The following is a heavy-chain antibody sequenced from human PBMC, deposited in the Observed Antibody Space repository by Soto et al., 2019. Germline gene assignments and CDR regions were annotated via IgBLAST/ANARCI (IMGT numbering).Heavy chain of an antibody. V-gene: IGHV4-34*01. CDR3: ARGRPLPPSYYYRDA. Sequence: SETLSLTCAVYGGSFSGYYWSWIRQPPGKGLEWIGEINHSGSTNYNPSLKSRVTISVDTSKNQFSLKLSSVTAADTAVYYGARGRPLPPSYYYRDAGGKGPRVTVPS. CDR1: GGSFSGYY. J-gene: IGHJ6*03. CDR2: INHSGST.